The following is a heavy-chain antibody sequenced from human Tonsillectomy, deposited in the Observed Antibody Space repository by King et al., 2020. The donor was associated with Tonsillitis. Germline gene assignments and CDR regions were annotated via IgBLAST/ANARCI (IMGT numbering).Heavy chain of an antibody. V-gene: IGHV3-21*01. J-gene: IGHJ4*02. CDR3: ERQKVGVVSATRGLVDY. D-gene: IGHD2-15*01. CDR1: GFTFSTYS. Sequence: VQLVESGGGLVKPGRSLRLSCAASGFTFSTYSMDWVRQAPGKGLEWVSSISSSSGYIYYAESVKGRFSISRDNAQNSLYLQMKSLKAGDTAVYYCERQKVGVVSATRGLVDYCGQGTLVTVSS. CDR2: ISSSSGYI.